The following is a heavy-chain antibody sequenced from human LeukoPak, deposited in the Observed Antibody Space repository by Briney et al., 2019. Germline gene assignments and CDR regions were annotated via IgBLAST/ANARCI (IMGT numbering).Heavy chain of an antibody. Sequence: GGSLRLSCAASEFSFSTYSMNWVRQAPGKGLEWVSYITSSSSTLYYADSVKGRFTISRDNARNTLSLHMIGLRAEDTAVYFCVRDGDAHNFDFWGQGVLVTVSS. D-gene: IGHD5-24*01. V-gene: IGHV3-48*04. CDR2: ITSSSSTL. J-gene: IGHJ4*02. CDR3: VRDGDAHNFDF. CDR1: EFSFSTYS.